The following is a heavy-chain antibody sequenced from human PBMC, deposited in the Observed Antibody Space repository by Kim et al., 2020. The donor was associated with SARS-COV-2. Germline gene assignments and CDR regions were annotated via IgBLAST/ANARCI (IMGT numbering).Heavy chain of an antibody. D-gene: IGHD3-9*01. CDR1: GFTFSSYS. V-gene: IGHV3-21*01. J-gene: IGHJ6*02. CDR3: ARDLRPITIFSGDYYYGMDV. Sequence: GGSLRLSCAASGFTFSSYSMNWVRQAPGKGLEWVSSISSSSSYIYYADSVKGRFTISRDNAKNSLYLQMNSLRAEDTAVYYCARDLRPITIFSGDYYYGMDVWGQGTTVTVSS. CDR2: ISSSSSYI.